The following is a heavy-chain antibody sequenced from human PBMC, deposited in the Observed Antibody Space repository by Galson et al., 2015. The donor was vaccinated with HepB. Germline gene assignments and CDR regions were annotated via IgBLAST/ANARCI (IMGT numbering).Heavy chain of an antibody. CDR2: ISASNGNT. V-gene: IGHV1-18*01. CDR3: ARDGQYYDFWRGNYNWFDP. CDR1: GYTFNNYG. J-gene: IGHJ5*02. D-gene: IGHD3-3*01. Sequence: SVKVSCKASGYTFNNYGINWVRQAPGQGLEWMGWISASNGNTQYAENVQGRVTMTTDTSTSTAYMELTSLRSDDTAVYYCARDGQYYDFWRGNYNWFDPWGQGTLVTVSS.